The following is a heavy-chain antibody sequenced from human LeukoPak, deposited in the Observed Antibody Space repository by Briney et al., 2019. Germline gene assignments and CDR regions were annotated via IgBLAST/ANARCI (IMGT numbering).Heavy chain of an antibody. V-gene: IGHV4-38-2*02. CDR3: TRRPYCSGGSCYGTGAWFDP. D-gene: IGHD2-15*01. Sequence: SETLSLTCTVSGYSVSSGYYWGWIRQPPGKGLEWIGSFYHSGSTYYNPSLKSRITISVDTSKNQFSLKLSSVTAADTAVYYCTRRPYCSGGSCYGTGAWFDPWGQGTLVTVSS. CDR2: FYHSGST. J-gene: IGHJ5*02. CDR1: GYSVSSGYY.